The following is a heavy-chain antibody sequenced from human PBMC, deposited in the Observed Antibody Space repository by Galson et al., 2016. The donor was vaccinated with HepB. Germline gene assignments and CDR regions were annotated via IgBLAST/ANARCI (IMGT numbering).Heavy chain of an antibody. CDR1: GFTVSSNN. D-gene: IGHD4-23*01. J-gene: IGHJ4*02. CDR2: LYSSGKT. V-gene: IGHV3-53*01. CDR3: VREVYGGALDY. Sequence: SLRLSCAASGFTVSSNNMDWVRQAPGKGLEWVSVLYSSGKTAHADSVEGRFTVSRDTSKNMLYLQMNSLRAEDTAIYYCVREVYGGALDYWGQGTLVSVSS.